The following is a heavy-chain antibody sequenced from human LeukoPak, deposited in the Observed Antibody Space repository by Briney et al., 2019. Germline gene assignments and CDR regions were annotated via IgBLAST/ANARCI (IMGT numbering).Heavy chain of an antibody. D-gene: IGHD5-18*01. CDR2: INHSGST. CDR3: ARVPVDSAMVPAFDY. Sequence: PSETLSLTCAVYGGSFSGYYWSWIRQPPGKVLEWIGEINHSGSTNYNPSLKSRVTISVDTSKNQFSLRLSSVTAADTAVYYCARVPVDSAMVPAFDYWGQGTLVTVSS. J-gene: IGHJ4*02. V-gene: IGHV4-34*01. CDR1: GGSFSGYY.